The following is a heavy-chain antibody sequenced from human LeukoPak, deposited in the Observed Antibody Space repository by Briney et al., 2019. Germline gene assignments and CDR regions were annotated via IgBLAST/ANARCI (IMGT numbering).Heavy chain of an antibody. D-gene: IGHD5-12*01. CDR1: GFTFSSYW. V-gene: IGHV3-74*01. CDR2: INSVGSST. Sequence: GGSLRLSCVASGFTFSSYWLHWVRQAPGKGLVWVSGINSVGSSTTYADSVKGRFTISRDHAKNTLYLQMNSLRAEDTAVYYCARVKAGYSGYEPVDYWGQGTLVTVSS. J-gene: IGHJ4*02. CDR3: ARVKAGYSGYEPVDY.